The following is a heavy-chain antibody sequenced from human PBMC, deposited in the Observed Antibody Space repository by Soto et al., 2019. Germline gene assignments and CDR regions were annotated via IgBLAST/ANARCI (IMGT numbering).Heavy chain of an antibody. CDR1: GFTFDSYA. V-gene: IGHV3-9*01. CDR2: ISWNSGTT. D-gene: IGHD5-18*01. Sequence: EVQLVDSGGGWVQPGWSLRLSCAASGFTFDSYAMHWVRQAPGMGLEWVSSISWNSGTTGYADSVKGRFTISRDNAKNSLYLQMDSLRAEDTALYYCAKELGGYSYGYELDYWGQGTLVTVSS. J-gene: IGHJ4*02. CDR3: AKELGGYSYGYELDY.